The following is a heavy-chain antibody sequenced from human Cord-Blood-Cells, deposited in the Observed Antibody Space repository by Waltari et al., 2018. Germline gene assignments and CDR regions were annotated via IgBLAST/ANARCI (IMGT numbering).Heavy chain of an antibody. Sequence: QVQLVQSGAEVKKPGASVKVSCKASGYTFTGYYMHWVRQAPGQGVEWRGWINPNRGCTNYAKKFQGRVTMTRDTSISTAYMELSRLRSDDTAVYYCARIISGSYGGMDVWGQGTTVTVSS. J-gene: IGHJ6*02. D-gene: IGHD1-26*01. CDR3: ARIISGSYGGMDV. CDR1: GYTFTGYY. CDR2: INPNRGCT. V-gene: IGHV1-2*02.